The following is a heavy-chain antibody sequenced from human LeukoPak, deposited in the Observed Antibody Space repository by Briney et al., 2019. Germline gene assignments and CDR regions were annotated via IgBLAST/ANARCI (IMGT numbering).Heavy chain of an antibody. CDR2: IYTSGST. CDR1: GGSISSYY. Sequence: PSETLSLTCTVSGGSISSYYWSWIRQPAGKGLEWIGRIYTSGSTNYNPSLKSRVTISVDKSKNQFSLKLSSVTAADTAVYYCAGGDSSSQGDFWGEGTLVTVSS. J-gene: IGHJ4*02. V-gene: IGHV4-4*07. D-gene: IGHD6-6*01. CDR3: AGGDSSSQGDF.